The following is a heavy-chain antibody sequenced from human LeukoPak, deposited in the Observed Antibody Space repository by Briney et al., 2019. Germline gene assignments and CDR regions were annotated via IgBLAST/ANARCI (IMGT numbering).Heavy chain of an antibody. Sequence: AGGSLRLSYASSGFAFNTYTMNWVRQAPGKGLEWVSSIRSTGSSVYYADSVKGRFTISRDNAKNSLYLQMNSLRAEDTAVYYCARVAGYCNSVSNCYSDYWGQGTLVPVSS. D-gene: IGHD2/OR15-2a*01. J-gene: IGHJ4*02. V-gene: IGHV3-21*01. CDR3: ARVAGYCNSVSNCYSDY. CDR2: IRSTGSSV. CDR1: GFAFNTYT.